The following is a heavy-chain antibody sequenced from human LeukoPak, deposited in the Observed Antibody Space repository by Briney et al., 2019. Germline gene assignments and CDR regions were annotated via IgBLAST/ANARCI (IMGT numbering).Heavy chain of an antibody. CDR1: GFTFSSYG. CDR2: IWYDGSNK. D-gene: IGHD3-22*01. J-gene: IGHJ6*02. CDR3: ARDLLHSSGYYFTGYYYYGMDV. V-gene: IGHV3-33*01. Sequence: GGSLRLSCAASGFTFSSYGMHWVRQAPGKGLEWVAVIWYDGSNKHYADSVKGRFTISRDNSKNTLYLQMNSLRAEDTAVYYCARDLLHSSGYYFTGYYYYGMDVWGQGTTVTVSS.